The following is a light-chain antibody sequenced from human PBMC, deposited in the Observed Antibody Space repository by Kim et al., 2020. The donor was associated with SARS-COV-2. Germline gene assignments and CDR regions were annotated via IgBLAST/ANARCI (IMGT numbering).Light chain of an antibody. CDR2: YDS. V-gene: IGLV3-21*04. J-gene: IGLJ3*02. Sequence: SVAPGKTARITCGGINIGSKSVHWYQQKPGQAPVLVIYYDSDRPSGIPERFSGSNSGNTATLTISRVEAGDEADYYCQVWDSSSGVFGGGTQLTVL. CDR1: NIGSKS. CDR3: QVWDSSSGV.